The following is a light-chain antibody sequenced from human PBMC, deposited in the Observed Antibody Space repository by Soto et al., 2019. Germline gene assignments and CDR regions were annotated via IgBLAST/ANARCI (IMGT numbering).Light chain of an antibody. J-gene: IGLJ1*01. Sequence: SVLTQPPSVSAAPGQKVTISCSGSSSNIGNNYVSWYQQLPGTAPKLLIYENNKRPSGIPDRFSGSKFGTSATLGITGLQTGDEADYYCGTWDSSLSASVFGTGTKVTVL. CDR3: GTWDSSLSASV. V-gene: IGLV1-51*02. CDR1: SSNIGNNY. CDR2: ENN.